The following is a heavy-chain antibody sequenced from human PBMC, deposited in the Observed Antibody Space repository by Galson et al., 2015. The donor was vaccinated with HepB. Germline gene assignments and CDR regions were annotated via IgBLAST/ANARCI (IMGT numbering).Heavy chain of an antibody. CDR1: GYTFTSYA. Sequence: QSGAEVKKPGESLKISCKASGYTFTSYAMHWVRQAPGQRLEWMGWINAGNGNTKYSQKFQGRVTITRDTSASTAYMELSSLRSEDTAVYYCARATMIVVQNWFDPWGQGTLVTVSS. D-gene: IGHD3-22*01. CDR2: INAGNGNT. J-gene: IGHJ5*02. CDR3: ARATMIVVQNWFDP. V-gene: IGHV1-3*01.